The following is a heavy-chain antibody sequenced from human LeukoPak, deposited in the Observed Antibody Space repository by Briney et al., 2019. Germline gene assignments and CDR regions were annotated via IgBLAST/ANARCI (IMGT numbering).Heavy chain of an antibody. D-gene: IGHD6-13*01. J-gene: IGHJ5*02. CDR3: AREKMDHNWNYVGYGSRYSSSWSHNWFDP. CDR1: GYTFTGYY. Sequence: ASVKVSCKASGYTFTGYYMHWVRQAPGQGLEWMGWINPNSGGTNYAQKFQGWVTMTRDTSISTAYMELSRLRSDDTAVYYCAREKMDHNWNYVGYGSRYSSSWSHNWFDPWGQGTLVTVSS. CDR2: INPNSGGT. V-gene: IGHV1-2*04.